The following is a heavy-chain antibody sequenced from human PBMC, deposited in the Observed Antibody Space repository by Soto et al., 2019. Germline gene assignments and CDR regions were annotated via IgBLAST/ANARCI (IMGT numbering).Heavy chain of an antibody. CDR2: IYSGGST. J-gene: IGHJ4*02. D-gene: IGHD3-22*01. CDR3: ASSYYDSSGYYSPVGY. CDR1: GFTVSSNY. V-gene: IGHV3-66*01. Sequence: GGSLRLSCAASGFTVSSNYMSWVRQAPGKGLEWVSVIYSGGSTYYADSVKGRFTISRDNSKNTLYLQMNSLRAEDTAVYYCASSYYDSSGYYSPVGYWGQGTLVNVSS.